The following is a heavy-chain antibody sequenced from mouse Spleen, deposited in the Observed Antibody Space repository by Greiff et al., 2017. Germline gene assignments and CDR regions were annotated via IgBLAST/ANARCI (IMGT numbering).Heavy chain of an antibody. CDR3: ARNYYSYYRNAMDY. CDR2: ISSGSSTI. J-gene: IGHJ4*01. CDR1: GFTFSDYG. D-gene: IGHD2-12*01. Sequence: EVKVVESGGGLVKPGGSLKLSCAASGFTFSDYGMHWVRQAPEKGLGWVANISSGSSTIYYADTVKGRFTISMDHAKNTLFLQMTSLRSEDTAMYYCARNYYSYYRNAMDYWGQGTSVTVSS. V-gene: IGHV5-17*01.